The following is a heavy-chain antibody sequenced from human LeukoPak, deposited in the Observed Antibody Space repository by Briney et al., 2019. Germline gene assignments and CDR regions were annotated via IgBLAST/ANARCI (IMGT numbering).Heavy chain of an antibody. Sequence: SETLSLTCTVSGGSISSYYWSWIRQPPGKGLEWIGYIYYSGSTNYNPSLKSRVTISVDTSKNQFSLKLSSVTAADTAVYYCARGTYDFWSGYWWFDPWGQGTLVTVSS. D-gene: IGHD3-3*01. CDR3: ARGTYDFWSGYWWFDP. CDR2: IYYSGST. J-gene: IGHJ5*02. CDR1: GGSISSYY. V-gene: IGHV4-59*01.